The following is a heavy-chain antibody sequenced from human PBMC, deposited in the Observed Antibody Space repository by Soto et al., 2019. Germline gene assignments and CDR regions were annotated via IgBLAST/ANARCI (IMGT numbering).Heavy chain of an antibody. Sequence: ASVKVSCKASGYTFTNYGVSWVRQAPGQGLEWMGWIRPYNGNTKFAQKFQGRVTMTTDTSTSTAYMELRSLGSDDTAVYYCARDRYYDILTGYYQSYFFDYWGQGALVTVSS. D-gene: IGHD3-9*01. CDR1: GYTFTNYG. J-gene: IGHJ4*02. CDR3: ARDRYYDILTGYYQSYFFDY. CDR2: IRPYNGNT. V-gene: IGHV1-18*01.